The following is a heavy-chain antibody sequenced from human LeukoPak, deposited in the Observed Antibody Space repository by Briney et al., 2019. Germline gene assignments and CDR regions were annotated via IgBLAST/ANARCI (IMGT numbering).Heavy chain of an antibody. V-gene: IGHV3-23*01. Sequence: PGGSLRLSCAASGFTFGNYAMSWVRQAPGKGLGWVSAISGSGDNTHYADSVKGRFTISRDNSQSTLYLQMNSLRAGDTAVYYCAKDRDGGSGTYYNRFDYWGQGTLVTVSA. D-gene: IGHD3-10*01. CDR3: AKDRDGGSGTYYNRFDY. J-gene: IGHJ4*02. CDR2: ISGSGDNT. CDR1: GFTFGNYA.